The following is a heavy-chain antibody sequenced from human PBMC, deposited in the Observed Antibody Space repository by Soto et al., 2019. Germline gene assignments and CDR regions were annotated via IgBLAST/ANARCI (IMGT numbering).Heavy chain of an antibody. V-gene: IGHV4-59*08. D-gene: IGHD3-10*01. J-gene: IGHJ5*02. Sequence: SETLSLTCTVSGGSISSYYWSWIRQPPGKGLEWIGYIYYSGSTYYNPSLKSRVTISVDTSKNQFSLKLSSVTAADTAVYYCARQRAYYYGSGSYNSFWFDPWGQGTLVTVSS. CDR2: IYYSGST. CDR3: ARQRAYYYGSGSYNSFWFDP. CDR1: GGSISSYY.